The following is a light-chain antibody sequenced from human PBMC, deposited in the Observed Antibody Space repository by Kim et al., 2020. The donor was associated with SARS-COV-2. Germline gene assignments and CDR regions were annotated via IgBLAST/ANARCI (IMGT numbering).Light chain of an antibody. CDR1: QDTHNY. J-gene: IGKJ4*01. CDR2: DVS. Sequence: ASLGDRVTITCQASQDTHNYLNWYQQKPGEAPKLLIYDVSRLHTGVPSRFSGGGSDTYFTLTISSLQPEDIATYYCQQYDSLPLTFGGGTKVDIK. CDR3: QQYDSLPLT. V-gene: IGKV1-33*01.